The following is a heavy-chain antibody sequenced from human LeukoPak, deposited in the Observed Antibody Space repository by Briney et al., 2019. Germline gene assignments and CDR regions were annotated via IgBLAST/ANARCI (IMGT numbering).Heavy chain of an antibody. J-gene: IGHJ4*02. Sequence: SETLSLTCTVSGGSISSGGYYWSWIRQPPGKGLEWIGYIYHSGSTYYNPSLKSRVTISVDRSKNQFSLKLSSVTAADTAVYYCARDFPTGGGYMEDWGQGTLVTVSS. CDR1: GGSISSGGYY. V-gene: IGHV4-30-2*01. CDR3: ARDFPTGGGYMED. CDR2: IYHSGST. D-gene: IGHD5-12*01.